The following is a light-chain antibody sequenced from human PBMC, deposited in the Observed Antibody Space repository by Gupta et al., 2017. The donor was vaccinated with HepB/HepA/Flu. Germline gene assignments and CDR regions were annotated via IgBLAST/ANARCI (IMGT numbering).Light chain of an antibody. Sequence: DIVMTQSPDSLAVSLGERATINCKSSQSVLYSSNNKNYLAWYQQKPGQPPKLLIYWASTRESGVPDRFSGSGSGTXFTLTIXSLQAEDVAVYYCQQYYTTPLTFGXGTKVDIK. CDR2: WAS. V-gene: IGKV4-1*01. J-gene: IGKJ3*01. CDR3: QQYYTTPLT. CDR1: QSVLYSSNNKNY.